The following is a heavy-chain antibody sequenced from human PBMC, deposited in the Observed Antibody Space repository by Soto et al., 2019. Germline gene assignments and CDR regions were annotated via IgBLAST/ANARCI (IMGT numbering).Heavy chain of an antibody. J-gene: IGHJ4*02. D-gene: IGHD6-25*01. CDR3: ARERMAAAHFDS. CDR1: GGSLRSGDYY. V-gene: IGHV4-30-4*01. Sequence: QIQLHESGPGLVKPSQTLSLTCTVSGGSLRSGDYYWSWTRQTPERGLEWWGYVHYSAQTFHNPSLKIRATISHDTSRNQSSLNLSSVTAADAAVYYCARERMAAAHFDSWGQGALVTVSS. CDR2: VHYSAQT.